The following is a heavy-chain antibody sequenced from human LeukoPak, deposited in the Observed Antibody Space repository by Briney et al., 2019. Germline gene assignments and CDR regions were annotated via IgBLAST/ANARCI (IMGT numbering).Heavy chain of an antibody. V-gene: IGHV3-53*01. D-gene: IGHD1-26*01. Sequence: GGSLRLSCAASGFTVSCNYMSWVRQAPGKGLEWVSVIYSGGSTYYADSVKGRFTISRDNSKNTLYLQMNSLRAEDTAVYYCARGVISGSYTVDYWGQGTLVTVSS. CDR2: IYSGGST. J-gene: IGHJ4*02. CDR3: ARGVISGSYTVDY. CDR1: GFTVSCNY.